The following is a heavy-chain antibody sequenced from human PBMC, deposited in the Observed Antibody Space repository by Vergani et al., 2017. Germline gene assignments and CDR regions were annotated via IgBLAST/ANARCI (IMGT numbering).Heavy chain of an antibody. CDR3: ARDRGYSYGYFDY. CDR1: GFTFNTYA. D-gene: IGHD5-18*01. J-gene: IGHJ4*02. Sequence: QVQLVESGGGVVQPGRSLRLSCAASGFTFNTYAMHWVRQAPGKGLEWVAVISNDGRYKYYAESVKGRFTFSRDDSKNKLYLQMNSLRADDTALYYCARDRGYSYGYFDYWGQGTLVTVSS. V-gene: IGHV3-30*01. CDR2: ISNDGRYK.